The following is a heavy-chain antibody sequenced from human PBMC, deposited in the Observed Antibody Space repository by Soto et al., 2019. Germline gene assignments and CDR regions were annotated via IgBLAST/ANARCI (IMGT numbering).Heavy chain of an antibody. CDR1: GGSVSSDSYY. Sequence: KTSETLSLTCTVSGGSVSSDSYYWSWIRQSPGKGVEWMGYIHHSGNTNYNPSLKSRVTISVDTSKNQFSLKLSSVTAADTAVYYCARVAIMTAVDYWGQGTLVTVS. J-gene: IGHJ4*02. V-gene: IGHV4-61*01. CDR3: ARVAIMTAVDY. CDR2: IHHSGNT. D-gene: IGHD3-16*01.